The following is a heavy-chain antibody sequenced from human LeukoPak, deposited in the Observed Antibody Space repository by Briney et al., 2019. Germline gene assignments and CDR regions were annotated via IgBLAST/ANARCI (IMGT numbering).Heavy chain of an antibody. J-gene: IGHJ5*02. CDR3: ARGMTYYYGSGSRNWFDP. CDR1: GGTFSSYA. Sequence: ASVKVSCKASGGTFSSYAISWVRQAPGQGLEWMGRIIPILGIANYAQKFQGRVTITADKSTSTAYMELSSLRSEDTAVYYCARGMTYYYGSGSRNWFDPWGQGTLVTVSS. V-gene: IGHV1-69*04. D-gene: IGHD3-10*01. CDR2: IIPILGIA.